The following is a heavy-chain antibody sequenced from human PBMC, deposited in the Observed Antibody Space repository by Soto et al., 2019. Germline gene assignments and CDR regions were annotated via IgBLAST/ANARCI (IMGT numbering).Heavy chain of an antibody. V-gene: IGHV4-59*07. CDR3: AKAGGGPLNWFDP. CDR2: IYFSGST. Sequence: SDTLCITSPVSGVSISGYYWHWIRLPPGKGLEWIGYIYFSGSTNYNPSLKSRVTISVDTSKNQFSLKLSSVTTADTAVYYCAKAGGGPLNWFDPWGQGTLVNVSS. D-gene: IGHD2-15*01. J-gene: IGHJ5*02. CDR1: GVSISGYY.